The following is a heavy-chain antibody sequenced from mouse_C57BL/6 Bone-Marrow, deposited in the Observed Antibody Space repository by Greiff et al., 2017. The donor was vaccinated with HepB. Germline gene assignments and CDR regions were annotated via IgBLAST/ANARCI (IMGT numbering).Heavy chain of an antibody. CDR2: ISDGGSYT. J-gene: IGHJ3*01. Sequence: EVKLVESGGGLVKPGGSLKLSCAASGFTFSSYAMSWVRQTPEKRLEWVATISDGGSYTYYPDNVKGRFTISRDNAKNNLYLQMSHLKSEDTAMYYCARDGIQGTWFAYWGQGTLVTVSA. CDR3: ARDGIQGTWFAY. CDR1: GFTFSSYA. V-gene: IGHV5-4*01. D-gene: IGHD4-1*01.